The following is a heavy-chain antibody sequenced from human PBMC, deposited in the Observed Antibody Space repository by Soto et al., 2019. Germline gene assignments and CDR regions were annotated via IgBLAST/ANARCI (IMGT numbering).Heavy chain of an antibody. CDR1: GFRVNSYT. D-gene: IGHD2-15*01. J-gene: IGHJ6*02. Sequence: GSLKLSCAASGFRVNSYTINWVRPAPGKRLEWLSSISSSGYIFSTDSVRGRFTISRDNAKNSVYLQINSLRAEDTAVYFCARDCSGGSCYPGMDVWGQGTTVTVSS. CDR2: ISSSGYI. CDR3: ARDCSGGSCYPGMDV. V-gene: IGHV3-21*01.